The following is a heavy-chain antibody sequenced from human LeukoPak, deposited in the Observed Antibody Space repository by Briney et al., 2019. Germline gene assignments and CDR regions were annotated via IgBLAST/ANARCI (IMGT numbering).Heavy chain of an antibody. CDR1: GGSINTYNW. V-gene: IGHV4-4*02. D-gene: IGHD6-19*01. Sequence: SETLSLTCAVSGGSINTYNWWSWVRQPPGKGLEYIGEVNYRGRTDYNPSLKSRVTISIDKSNNQFSLKLTSVTAADTAVYYCARVRYSSGWYKPNWFDPWGQGTLVTVSS. CDR2: VNYRGRT. CDR3: ARVRYSSGWYKPNWFDP. J-gene: IGHJ5*02.